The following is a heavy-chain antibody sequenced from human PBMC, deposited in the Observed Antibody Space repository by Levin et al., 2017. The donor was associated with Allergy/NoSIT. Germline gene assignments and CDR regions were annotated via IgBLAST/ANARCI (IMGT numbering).Heavy chain of an antibody. Sequence: ASVKVSCKTSGYTFTAYYIHWVRQAPGQGLEWMGWIDPKTGGTKFAQKFQGRVSMTGDTSINTAYMELSRLRSDDTAAYYCARGGSYHGFDIWGQGSMVTISS. CDR3: ARGGSYHGFDI. D-gene: IGHD1-26*01. V-gene: IGHV1-2*02. CDR1: GYTFTAYY. CDR2: IDPKTGGT. J-gene: IGHJ3*02.